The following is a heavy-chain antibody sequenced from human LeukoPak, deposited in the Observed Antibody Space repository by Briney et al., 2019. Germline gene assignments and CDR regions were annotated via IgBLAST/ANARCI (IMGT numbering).Heavy chain of an antibody. J-gene: IGHJ3*02. CDR3: AKEPSSGWYHDAFDI. V-gene: IGHV3-7*03. Sequence: GGSLRLSCAASGFTFSSYWMSWVRQAPGKGLEWMANIKQDGSEKYYVDSVKGRFTISRDNAKNSLYLQMNSLRAEDTAVYYCAKEPSSGWYHDAFDIWGQGTMVTVSS. D-gene: IGHD6-19*01. CDR1: GFTFSSYW. CDR2: IKQDGSEK.